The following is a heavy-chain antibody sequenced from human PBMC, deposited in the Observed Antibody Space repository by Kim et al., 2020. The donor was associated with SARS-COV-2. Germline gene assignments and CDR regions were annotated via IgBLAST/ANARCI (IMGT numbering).Heavy chain of an antibody. CDR3: ARTPEESGYDFWSGYFPHLHPYYYYYMDV. V-gene: IGHV3-21*01. J-gene: IGHJ6*03. CDR1: GFTFSSYS. CDR2: ISSSSSYI. D-gene: IGHD3-3*01. Sequence: GGSLRLSCAASGFTFSSYSMNWVRQAPGKGLEWVSSISSSSSYIYYADSVKGRFTISRDNAKNSLYLQMNSLRAEDTAVYYCARTPEESGYDFWSGYFPHLHPYYYYYMDVWGKGTTVTVSS.